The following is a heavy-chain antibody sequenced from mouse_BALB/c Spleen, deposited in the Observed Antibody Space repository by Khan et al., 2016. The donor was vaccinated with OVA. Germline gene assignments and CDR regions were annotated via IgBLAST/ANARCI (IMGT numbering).Heavy chain of an antibody. CDR1: GYSFTDYT. CDR3: ARGNYSGSNSCFAY. D-gene: IGHD1-1*01. J-gene: IGHJ3*01. CDR2: INPYNGFT. V-gene: IGHV1-18*01. Sequence: EVQLQQSGPELVKPGASMKISCKASGYSFTDYTMNWVKQSHGKNLEWIGLINPYNGFTTYNQKFKGKATLTVDKSSSTAYMELRSLTSEDSAVYYCARGNYSGSNSCFAYWGQGTLVTVSA.